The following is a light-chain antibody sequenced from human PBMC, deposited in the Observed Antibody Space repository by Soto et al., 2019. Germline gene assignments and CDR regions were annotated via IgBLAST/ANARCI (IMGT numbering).Light chain of an antibody. CDR2: LNSDGSH. CDR1: SGHSNYA. V-gene: IGLV4-69*01. Sequence: QAVVTQSPSASASLGASVKLTCTLSSGHSNYAIAWHQQQPEKGPRYLMKLNSDGSHSKGDGIPDRFSGSSSGAERYLTISSLQSEDEADYYCQTWGTGLYVVLGGGTKLTVL. J-gene: IGLJ2*01. CDR3: QTWGTGLYVV.